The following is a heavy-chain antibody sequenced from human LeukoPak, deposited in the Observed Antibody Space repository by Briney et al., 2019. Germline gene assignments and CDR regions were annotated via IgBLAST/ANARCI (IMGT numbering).Heavy chain of an antibody. V-gene: IGHV3-74*01. CDR1: GFTFSSYY. CDR2: INSDGSDT. J-gene: IGHJ4*02. CDR3: VRVTEN. Sequence: GGSLRLSCEASGFTFSSYYMHWVRQALGEGLVWVSRINSDGSDTNYADSVKGRFTISRDNAKNTLYLQMNSLRAEDTAVYYCVRVTENWGQGTLVTVSS.